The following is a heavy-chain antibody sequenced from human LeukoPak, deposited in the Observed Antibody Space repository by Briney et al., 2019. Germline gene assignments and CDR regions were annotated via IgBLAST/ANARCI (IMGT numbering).Heavy chain of an antibody. Sequence: GASLSSSCVASGFTFVSYAMTWVRQVPGKGLGWVSAIDGSGKHIYYAASVKGRFTGSRDNSKSTLYLQMNTLRAEDTATYHCAKNAGPWNPYYDFWGHGTLVTVSS. CDR2: IDGSGKHI. D-gene: IGHD1-1*01. CDR3: AKNAGPWNPYYDF. V-gene: IGHV3-23*01. J-gene: IGHJ5*01. CDR1: GFTFVSYA.